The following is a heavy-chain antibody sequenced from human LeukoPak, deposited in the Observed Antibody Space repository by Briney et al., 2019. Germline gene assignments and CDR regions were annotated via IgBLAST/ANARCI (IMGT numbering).Heavy chain of an antibody. CDR1: GFTFSSNW. CDR3: VRGGIASAFDI. J-gene: IGHJ3*02. CDR2: IISNENSA. V-gene: IGHV3-74*01. D-gene: IGHD6-13*01. Sequence: TGGSLRLSCAASGFTFSSNWMHWGRQAPGKGLVWVSRIISNENSATYADSVKGRLTISRDNAKNTLYLQMNSLRAEDTAVYYCVRGGIASAFDIWGQGTMVTVSS.